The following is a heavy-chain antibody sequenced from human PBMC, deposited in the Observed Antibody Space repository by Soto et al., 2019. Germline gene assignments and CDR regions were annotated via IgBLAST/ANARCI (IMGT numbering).Heavy chain of an antibody. D-gene: IGHD3-16*02. CDR1: GYTFTIYD. Sequence: ASVKVSCKASGYTFTIYDINWVLQATGEGLEWMGWMNPSSGNTGYAQKFQGRVTMTRNTSISTAYMELSSLRSEDTAVYYCARHYDYIWGSYRSNLFDPWGQGTLVTVSS. CDR2: MNPSSGNT. J-gene: IGHJ5*02. V-gene: IGHV1-8*01. CDR3: ARHYDYIWGSYRSNLFDP.